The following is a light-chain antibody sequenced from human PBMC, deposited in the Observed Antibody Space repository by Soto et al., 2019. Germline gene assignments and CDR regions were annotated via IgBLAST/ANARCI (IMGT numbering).Light chain of an antibody. CDR1: QSISSW. V-gene: IGKV1-5*01. J-gene: IGKJ4*01. CDR2: DAS. Sequence: DIQMTQSPSTLSASVGDRVTITCRSSQSISSWLAWYQQKPGKAPKLLIYDASSLESGVPSRFSGSGSGTEFTLTISSLQPDDFATYYCQQYNSFPLTFGGGTKVDIK. CDR3: QQYNSFPLT.